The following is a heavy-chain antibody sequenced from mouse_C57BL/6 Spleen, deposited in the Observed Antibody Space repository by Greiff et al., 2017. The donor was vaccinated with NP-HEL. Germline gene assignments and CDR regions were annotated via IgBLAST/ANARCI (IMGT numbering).Heavy chain of an antibody. CDR3: TDYGSSYRYAMDY. CDR1: GFTFSNYW. V-gene: IGHV6-3*01. D-gene: IGHD1-1*01. Sequence: EVKLEESGGGLVQPGGSMKLSCVASGFTFSNYWMNWVRQSPEKGLEWVAQIRLKSDNYATHYAESVKGRFTISRDDSKSSVYLQMNNLRAEDTGIYYCTDYGSSYRYAMDYWGQGTSVTVSS. CDR2: IRLKSDNYAT. J-gene: IGHJ4*01.